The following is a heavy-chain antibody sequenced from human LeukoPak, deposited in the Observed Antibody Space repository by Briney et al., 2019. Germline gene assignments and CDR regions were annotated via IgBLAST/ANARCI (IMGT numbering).Heavy chain of an antibody. J-gene: IGHJ2*01. D-gene: IGHD3-9*01. CDR3: ARRTYYDTLTGYNYWYFDL. V-gene: IGHV4-59*01. CDR1: GVSISDYY. CDR2: IYYTGRT. Sequence: SETLSLTCTVSGVSISDYYWSWVRQPPGKGLEWIGYIYYTGRTDYNPSLKSRVTMSVDTSKNQSSLNLRSVTATDTAVYYCARRTYYDTLTGYNYWYFDLWGRGTLVTVSS.